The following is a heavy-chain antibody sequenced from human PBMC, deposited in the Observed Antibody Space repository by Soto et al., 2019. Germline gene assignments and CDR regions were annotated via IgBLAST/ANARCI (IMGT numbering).Heavy chain of an antibody. CDR2: IFHSGTT. V-gene: IGHV4-4*02. J-gene: IGHJ4*02. CDR3: ARQLERGDLPEGFEY. CDR1: GDSIGSSHW. Sequence: QVQLQESGPGLVEPSGTLSLTCAVSGDSIGSSHWWSWVRQPPGKGLEWIGEIFHSGTTKYNPSLESRVTMSVDKSNNHLSLKLRSVTAADTAVYYCARQLERGDLPEGFEYWGQGTLATVSS. D-gene: IGHD1-1*01.